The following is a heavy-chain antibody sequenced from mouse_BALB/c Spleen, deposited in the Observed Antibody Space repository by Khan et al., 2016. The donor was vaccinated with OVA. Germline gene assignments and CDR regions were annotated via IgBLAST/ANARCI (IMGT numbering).Heavy chain of an antibody. CDR3: ARTARIKY. J-gene: IGHJ2*01. CDR2: ISYSGST. V-gene: IGHV3-2*02. CDR1: GYSITSGYG. D-gene: IGHD1-2*01. Sequence: EVQLVESGPGLVKPSQSLSLTCTVTGYSITSGYGWNWIRQFPGNKLEWMGYISYSGSTNYNPSLKSRISTTRDTSKNQFFLQLNSVTTEDTATYYCARTARIKYWGQGTTLTVS.